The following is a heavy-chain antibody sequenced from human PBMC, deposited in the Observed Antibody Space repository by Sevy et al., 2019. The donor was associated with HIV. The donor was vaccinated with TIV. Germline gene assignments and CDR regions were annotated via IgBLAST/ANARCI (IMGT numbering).Heavy chain of an antibody. D-gene: IGHD6-13*01. CDR1: GYTVAGHY. J-gene: IGHJ4*02. CDR2: INPNSGGT. V-gene: IGHV1-2*06. Sequence: ASVKVSCKASGYTVAGHYIHWVRQAPGQGVAWMGRINPNSGGTNYTQVSQGRVTLPWDTSVRTADMKLTRLRADDAADYDCRRGPYSNGWFYVDYWGQGTLVTVSS. CDR3: RRGPYSNGWFYVDY.